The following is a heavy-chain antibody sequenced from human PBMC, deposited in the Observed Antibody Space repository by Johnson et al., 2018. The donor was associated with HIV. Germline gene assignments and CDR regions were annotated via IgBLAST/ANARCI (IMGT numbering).Heavy chain of an antibody. Sequence: QVQLVESGGGVVQPGRSLRLSCAASGFTFSSYGMHWVRQAPGKGLEWVAVISYDGSNKDYADSVKGRFSISRDNSKNTLYLQMNSLRAEDTAVYYCARDAKVGYGDAFDIWGHGTMVTVSS. J-gene: IGHJ3*02. CDR1: GFTFSSYG. D-gene: IGHD5-12*01. V-gene: IGHV3-30*03. CDR2: ISYDGSNK. CDR3: ARDAKVGYGDAFDI.